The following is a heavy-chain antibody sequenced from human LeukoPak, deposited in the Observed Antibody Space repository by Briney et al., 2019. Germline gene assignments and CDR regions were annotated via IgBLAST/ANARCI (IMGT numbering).Heavy chain of an antibody. Sequence: SVKVSCKASGGTFSSYAISWVRQAPGQGLEWMEGIIPIFGTANYAQKFQGRVTITADESTSTAYMELSSLRSEDTAVYYCARFRGPIDAFDIWGQGTMVTVSS. CDR3: ARFRGPIDAFDI. V-gene: IGHV1-69*13. CDR1: GGTFSSYA. J-gene: IGHJ3*02. D-gene: IGHD3-10*01. CDR2: IIPIFGTA.